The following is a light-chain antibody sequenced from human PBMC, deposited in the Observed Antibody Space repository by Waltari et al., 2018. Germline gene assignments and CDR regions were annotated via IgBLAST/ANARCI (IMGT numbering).Light chain of an antibody. Sequence: IQMTQSPSSLSASVGDRVTTTCRASKGISNYLAWYQQRPGKVPKLLIYAAFTLQSGVPSRFSGSGSGTDFTLTISSLQPEDVATYYCQKYNTAPCTFGPGTKVDIK. J-gene: IGKJ3*01. CDR3: QKYNTAPCT. CDR1: KGISNY. V-gene: IGKV1-27*01. CDR2: AAF.